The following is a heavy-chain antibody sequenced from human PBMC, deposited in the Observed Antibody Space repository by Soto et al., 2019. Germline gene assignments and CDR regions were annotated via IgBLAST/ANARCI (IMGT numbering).Heavy chain of an antibody. Sequence: GGSLRLSCVASEFTFSRHWMHWVRQVPGKGLVWVSRIKSDGSSANYADSVKGRFTISRDNARNTLYLQMNSLRAEDTAIYYCARDGEQTGDPGDYWGQGTLVTVSS. V-gene: IGHV3-74*01. J-gene: IGHJ4*02. CDR2: IKSDGSSA. CDR3: ARDGEQTGDPGDY. CDR1: EFTFSRHW. D-gene: IGHD7-27*01.